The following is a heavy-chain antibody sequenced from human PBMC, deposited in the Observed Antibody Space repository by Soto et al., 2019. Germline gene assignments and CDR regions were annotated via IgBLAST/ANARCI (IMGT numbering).Heavy chain of an antibody. D-gene: IGHD6-13*01. J-gene: IGHJ3*02. V-gene: IGHV3-11*03. CDR1: GFTVSGYY. CDR2: ISGDSTDT. Sequence: QVQLLESGGDLVKPGGSLRLSCAASGFTVSGYYMAWIRQPPGKGLEWISYISGDSTDTNYADSVKGRFTISRDNAKNSLNLQMNSLRAEDTAVYFCATGQQVRMADIWGQGTMVTVSS. CDR3: ATGQQVRMADI.